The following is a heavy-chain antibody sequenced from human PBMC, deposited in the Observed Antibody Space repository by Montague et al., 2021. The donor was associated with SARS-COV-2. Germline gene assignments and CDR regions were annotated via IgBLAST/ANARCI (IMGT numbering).Heavy chain of an antibody. V-gene: IGHV4-61*05. J-gene: IGHJ4*02. D-gene: IGHD3-10*01. CDR3: ARVGNYLGVY. CDR2: IFYAGSA. Sequence: SETLSLTCTVSGDSISHSSYYWGWLRQPPGKGLEWIGYIFYAGSANYNPSLKSRVTISVDTSNSQFSLKLKSMSAADTAVYYCARVGNYLGVYWGQGILVTVSS. CDR1: GDSISHSSYY.